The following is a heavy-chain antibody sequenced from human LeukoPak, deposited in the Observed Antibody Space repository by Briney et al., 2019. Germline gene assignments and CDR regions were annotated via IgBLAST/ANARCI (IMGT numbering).Heavy chain of an antibody. Sequence: SETLSLTCAVYGGSFSGYYWSWIRQPPGKGLEWIGEINHSGSTNYNPSLKSRVTISVDTSKNQFSLKLSSVTAADTAVYYCARARRYGCFDYWGQGTLVIVSS. V-gene: IGHV4-34*09. CDR2: INHSGST. J-gene: IGHJ4*02. D-gene: IGHD3-9*01. CDR3: ARARRYGCFDY. CDR1: GGSFSGYY.